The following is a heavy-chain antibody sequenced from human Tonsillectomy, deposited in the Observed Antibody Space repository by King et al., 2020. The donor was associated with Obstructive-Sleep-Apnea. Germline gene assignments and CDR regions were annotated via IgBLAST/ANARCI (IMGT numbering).Heavy chain of an antibody. V-gene: IGHV3-15*01. Sequence: VQLVESGGGLVKPGGSLRLSCAASGFTFSNAWMSWVRQAPGKGLEWVGRIKSKTDGGTTDYAAPVKGRFTISRDDSKNTLYLQMNSLKTEDTAVYYCTTSRGYSYGYRGSYYYYYYGMDVWSQGTTVTVSS. CDR1: GFTFSNAW. D-gene: IGHD5-18*01. CDR3: TTSRGYSYGYRGSYYYYYYGMDV. J-gene: IGHJ6*02. CDR2: IKSKTDGGTT.